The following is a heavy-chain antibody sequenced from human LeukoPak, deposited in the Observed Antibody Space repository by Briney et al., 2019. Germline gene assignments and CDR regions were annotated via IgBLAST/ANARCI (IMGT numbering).Heavy chain of an antibody. CDR1: GYTFTGYA. CDR2: INTNTGNP. Sequence: ASVKVSCKASGYTFTGYAMNWVRQAPGQGLEWMGWINTNTGNPTYAQGFTGRFVFSLDTSVSTAYLQISSLKAEDTAVYYCARPTLWGSYWYFDYWGQGTLVTVSS. J-gene: IGHJ4*02. D-gene: IGHD3-16*01. V-gene: IGHV7-4-1*02. CDR3: ARPTLWGSYWYFDY.